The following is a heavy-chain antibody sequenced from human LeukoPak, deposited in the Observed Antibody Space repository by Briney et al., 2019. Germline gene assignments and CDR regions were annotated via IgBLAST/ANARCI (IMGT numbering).Heavy chain of an antibody. J-gene: IGHJ5*02. Sequence: SETLSLTCTVSGGSISSSSYYWGWIRQPAGKGLEWIGRIYTSGSTNYNPSLKSRVTMSVDTSKNQFSLKLSSVTAADTAVYYCAREGAGAAGSLNWFDPWGQGTLVTVSS. CDR1: GGSISSSSYY. D-gene: IGHD6-13*01. V-gene: IGHV4-61*02. CDR2: IYTSGST. CDR3: AREGAGAAGSLNWFDP.